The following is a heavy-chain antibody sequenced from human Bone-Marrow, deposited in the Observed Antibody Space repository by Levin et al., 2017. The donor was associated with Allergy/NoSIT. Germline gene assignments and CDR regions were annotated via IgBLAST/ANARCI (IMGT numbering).Heavy chain of an antibody. CDR3: ARNTVMDYYGSGSYTTDV. Sequence: ASVKVSCKASGYTFTSYGISWVRQAPGQGLEWMGWISAYNGNTNYAQKLQGRVTMTTDTSTSTAYMELRSLRSDDTAVYYCARNTVMDYYGSGSYTTDVWGQGTTVTVSS. D-gene: IGHD3-10*01. CDR1: GYTFTSYG. J-gene: IGHJ6*02. V-gene: IGHV1-18*01. CDR2: ISAYNGNT.